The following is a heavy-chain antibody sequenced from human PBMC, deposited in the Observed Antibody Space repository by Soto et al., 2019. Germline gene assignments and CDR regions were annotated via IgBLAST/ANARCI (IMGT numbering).Heavy chain of an antibody. D-gene: IGHD3-10*01. V-gene: IGHV3-33*01. CDR2: TWYDGSNK. CDR3: ARDRQYGSGYGMDV. Sequence: VAVTWYDGSNKYYADSVKGRFTISRDNSKNTLYLQMNSLRAEDTAVYYCARDRQYGSGYGMDVWGQGTTVTVSS. J-gene: IGHJ6*02.